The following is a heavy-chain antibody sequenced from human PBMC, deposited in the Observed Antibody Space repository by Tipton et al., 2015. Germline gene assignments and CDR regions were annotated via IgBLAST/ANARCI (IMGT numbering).Heavy chain of an antibody. J-gene: IGHJ6*02. CDR1: GFTFSRAW. CDR3: TPGGMLRGVYIEDLDV. Sequence: SLRLSCAASGFTFSRAWMNWVRQAPGKGLEWVGRVRSNADGGAAEYGASVKGRFNISRDDSKDMVYLHMKNLRNEDTGLYYCTPGGMLRGVYIEDLDVWGQGTTVTVSS. D-gene: IGHD3-10*01. CDR2: VRSNADGGAA. V-gene: IGHV3-15*01.